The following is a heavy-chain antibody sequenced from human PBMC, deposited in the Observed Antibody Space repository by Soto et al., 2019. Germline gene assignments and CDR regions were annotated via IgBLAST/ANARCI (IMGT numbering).Heavy chain of an antibody. CDR1: GFTFSNYA. CDR3: AKDRGFGAGHGLDV. J-gene: IGHJ6*02. D-gene: IGHD3-10*01. V-gene: IGHV3-23*01. Sequence: EAQLLESGGDLVQPGGSLRLSCEASGFTFSNYAMSWVRQAPGKGLEWVTGISARGGTTYYVDSVKGRFTISRDNSKNTLYLQMNALRAEDRAVYYCAKDRGFGAGHGLDVWGQGTTVTVSS. CDR2: ISARGGTT.